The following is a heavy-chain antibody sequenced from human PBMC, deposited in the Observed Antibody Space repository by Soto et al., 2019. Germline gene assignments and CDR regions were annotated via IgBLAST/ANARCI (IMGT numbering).Heavy chain of an antibody. V-gene: IGHV1-69*01. CDR1: GDSFSTYA. Sequence: QVQLVQSGAEVKKPGSSVRVSCKVSGDSFSTYAVSWVRQAPGQGLEWMGGIIAVFGTPSYAQKFKDRVTIIAEESTTTVYMDLISLRSEDSAIYYCASPRIAGQYFYTMDVWGQGTTVAVSS. J-gene: IGHJ6*02. CDR3: ASPRIAGQYFYTMDV. CDR2: IIAVFGTP. D-gene: IGHD6-6*01.